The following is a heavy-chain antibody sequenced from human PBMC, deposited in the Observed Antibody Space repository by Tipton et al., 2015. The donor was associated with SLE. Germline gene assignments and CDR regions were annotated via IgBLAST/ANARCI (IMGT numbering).Heavy chain of an antibody. D-gene: IGHD5-18*01. V-gene: IGHV4-39*07. J-gene: IGHJ4*02. Sequence: TLSLTCIVSGGSISSSSYYWGWIRQPPGKGLEWIGSIYYSGSTYYNPSLKSRVTISVDTSKNQFSLKLSSVTAADTAVYYCARVQLCFDYWGQGTLVTVSS. CDR3: ARVQLCFDY. CDR1: GGSISSSSYY. CDR2: IYYSGST.